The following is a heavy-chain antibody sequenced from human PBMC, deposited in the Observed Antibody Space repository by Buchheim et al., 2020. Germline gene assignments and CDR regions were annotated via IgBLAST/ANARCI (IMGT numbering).Heavy chain of an antibody. CDR2: ISSSSSTI. CDR1: GFTFSSYW. D-gene: IGHD5-18*01. Sequence: EVQLVESGGGLVQPGGSLRLSCAASGFTFSSYWMHWVRQAPGKGLEWVSYISSSSSTIYYADSVKGRFTISSDTANNSLYLQMNSLRDEGTAVYYFARVGTAMDYYYYYYMDVWGKGTT. J-gene: IGHJ6*03. CDR3: ARVGTAMDYYYYYYMDV. V-gene: IGHV3-48*02.